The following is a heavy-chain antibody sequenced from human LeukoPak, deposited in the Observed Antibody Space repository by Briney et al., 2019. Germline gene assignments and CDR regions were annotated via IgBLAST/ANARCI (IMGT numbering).Heavy chain of an antibody. J-gene: IGHJ4*02. V-gene: IGHV3-48*03. CDR2: INDSGKTR. D-gene: IGHD3-10*01. CDR3: ARDYYGSPTH. Sequence: GGSLRLSCAASGFTLSSYEMNWVRQAPGKGLEWISYINDSGKTRYYADSVKGRFTISRDNAKNSLYLQMNSLRAEDTAVYYCARDYYGSPTHWGQGTLVTVSS. CDR1: GFTLSSYE.